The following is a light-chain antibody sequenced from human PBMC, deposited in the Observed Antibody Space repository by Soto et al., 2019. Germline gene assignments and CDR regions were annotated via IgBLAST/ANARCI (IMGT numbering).Light chain of an antibody. CDR2: WAS. CDR3: QHYFTTPIT. J-gene: IGKJ4*01. Sequence: EIVMTQSPDSLAVSLGERATLNCKSSQSILKTSNGMNYIAWYQQKPGQPPKRLIYWASTRESGVPDRFSGSGSGTDFTLTISSLQAEDVAVYYCQHYFTTPITFGGATKVEIK. CDR1: QSILKTSNGMNY. V-gene: IGKV4-1*01.